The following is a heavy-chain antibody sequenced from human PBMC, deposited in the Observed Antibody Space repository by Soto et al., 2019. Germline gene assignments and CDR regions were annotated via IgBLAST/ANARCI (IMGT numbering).Heavy chain of an antibody. CDR2: IDIGGNT. V-gene: IGHV3-66*01. D-gene: IGHD2-2*01. CDR1: GFSVTNNY. CDR3: ARGRGSTGYLGREHYFDY. J-gene: IGHJ4*02. Sequence: EVQVVESGGGLVKPGGSLRLSCAASGFSVTNNYMNWVRQAPGKGLEWVSIIDIGGNTYYADSVKDRFTISRDNSRNTLYLLMDSLRAEDTAVYYCARGRGSTGYLGREHYFDYWGQGTLVTVSP.